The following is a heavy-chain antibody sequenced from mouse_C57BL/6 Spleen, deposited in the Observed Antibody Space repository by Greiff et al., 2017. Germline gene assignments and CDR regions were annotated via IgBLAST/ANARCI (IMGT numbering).Heavy chain of an antibody. Sequence: EVMLVESGGGLVQPKGSLKLSCAASGFSFNTYAMTWVRQAPGKGLEWVARIRSKSNNYATYYADSGKDRFTISRDDAESMLYLQMNNLNTEDTAMYDCVRQRDGSSPHCYFDVWGTGTSVTVSS. J-gene: IGHJ1*03. CDR1: GFSFNTYA. CDR2: IRSKSNNYAT. V-gene: IGHV10-1*01. CDR3: VRQRDGSSPHCYFDV. D-gene: IGHD1-1*01.